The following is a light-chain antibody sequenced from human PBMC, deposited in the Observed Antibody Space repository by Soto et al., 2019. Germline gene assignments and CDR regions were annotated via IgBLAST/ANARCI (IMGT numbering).Light chain of an antibody. V-gene: IGKV1-13*02. Sequence: AIQFTQSPSSLSASVGDRVTITCRASQGISSALAWYQQKPGKAPKLLIYDASSLESGVPSRFSGSGSGTEFTLTISSLQPDDFATYYCQQYSSYSRTFGQGTKVDIK. CDR3: QQYSSYSRT. CDR2: DAS. J-gene: IGKJ1*01. CDR1: QGISSA.